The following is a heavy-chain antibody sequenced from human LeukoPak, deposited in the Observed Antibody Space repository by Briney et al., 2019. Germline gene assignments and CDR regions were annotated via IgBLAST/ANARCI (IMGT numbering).Heavy chain of an antibody. CDR1: GFTFSSYS. D-gene: IGHD2-15*01. V-gene: IGHV3-21*01. CDR3: AAGYCCGGSGYFDY. CDR2: ISSSSSYI. Sequence: GGSLRLSCAASGFTFSSYSMNWVRQAPGKGLEWVSAISSSSSYIYYADSVKGRFTISRYNDKNSLYLQMNSLRAEDTAVYYCAAGYCCGGSGYFDYWGQGTLVTVSS. J-gene: IGHJ4*02.